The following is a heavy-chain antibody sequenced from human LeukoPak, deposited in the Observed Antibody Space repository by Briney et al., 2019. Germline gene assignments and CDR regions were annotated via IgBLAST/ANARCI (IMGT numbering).Heavy chain of an antibody. Sequence: ASVKVSCKASGYTFTSYGISWVRQAPGQGLEWMGWISAYNGNTNYAQKLQGRVTMTTDTSTSTAYMELRSLRSDDTAVYYCAGGVDTAMVPREYYYYYMDVWGKGTTVTVSS. J-gene: IGHJ6*03. CDR1: GYTFTSYG. V-gene: IGHV1-18*01. CDR2: ISAYNGNT. CDR3: AGGVDTAMVPREYYYYYMDV. D-gene: IGHD5-18*01.